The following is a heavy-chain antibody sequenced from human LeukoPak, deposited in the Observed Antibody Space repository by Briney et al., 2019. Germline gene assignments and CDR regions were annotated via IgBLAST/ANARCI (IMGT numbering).Heavy chain of an antibody. D-gene: IGHD3-10*01. Sequence: SSSSSTIYYADSVKGRFTISRDNAKKSLYLQMNSLRAEDTAVYYCARPSRGFFDYWGQGTLVTVSS. CDR2: SSSSSTI. V-gene: IGHV3-48*01. J-gene: IGHJ4*02. CDR3: ARPSRGFFDY.